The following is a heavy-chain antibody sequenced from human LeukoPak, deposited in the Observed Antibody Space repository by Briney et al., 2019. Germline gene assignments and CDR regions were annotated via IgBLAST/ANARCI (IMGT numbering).Heavy chain of an antibody. Sequence: WETLSLTCTVSGGSISSHYWSWFRQTPGERPEWIAFIYYSGTTNYNPSLKGRVTISIDSSKNQFSLKLSSVTAADTAIYHCARGTGFYDSSGHYYWGYFDSWGQGTLVPVSS. D-gene: IGHD3-22*01. CDR1: GGSISSHY. V-gene: IGHV4-59*11. CDR3: ARGTGFYDSSGHYYWGYFDS. CDR2: IYYSGTT. J-gene: IGHJ4*02.